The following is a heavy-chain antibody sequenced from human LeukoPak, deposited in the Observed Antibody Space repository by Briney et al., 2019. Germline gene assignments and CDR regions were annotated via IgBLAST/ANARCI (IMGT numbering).Heavy chain of an antibody. CDR3: ARGEIFCSGGSCGDAFDI. D-gene: IGHD2-15*01. Sequence: NAGGSLRLSCAAPGFTFSDYYMSWIRQAPGKGLEWVSYISSSGSTIYYADSVKGRFTISRDNAKNSLYLQMNSLRAEDTAVYYCARGEIFCSGGSCGDAFDIWGQGTMVTVSS. CDR1: GFTFSDYY. V-gene: IGHV3-11*04. CDR2: ISSSGSTI. J-gene: IGHJ3*02.